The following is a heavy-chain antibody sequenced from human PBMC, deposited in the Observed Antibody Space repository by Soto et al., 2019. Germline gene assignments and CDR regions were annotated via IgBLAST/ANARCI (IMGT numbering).Heavy chain of an antibody. D-gene: IGHD6-19*01. J-gene: IGHJ6*02. CDR2: IYPGDSDT. CDR1: GYSFTSYW. V-gene: IGHV5-51*01. CDR3: ARQRPLLIAVAGPDYYGMDV. Sequence: EVQLVQSGAEVKKPGESLKISCKGSGYSFTSYWIGWVRQMPGKGLEWMGIIYPGDSDTRYSPSFQGQVTISADKSISTAYLQWSSLKASDTAMYYCARQRPLLIAVAGPDYYGMDVWGQGTTVTVSS.